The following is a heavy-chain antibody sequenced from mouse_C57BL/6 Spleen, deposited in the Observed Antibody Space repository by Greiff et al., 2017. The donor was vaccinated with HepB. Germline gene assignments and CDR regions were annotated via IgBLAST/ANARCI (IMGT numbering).Heavy chain of an antibody. CDR1: GYTFTSYW. CDR3: ARSVYSNYGYWYFDV. Sequence: VQLQQPGAELVMPGASVKLSCKASGYTFTSYWMHWVKQRPGQGLEWIGEIDPSYSYTNYNQKFKGKSTLTVDKSSSTAYMQLSSLTSEDSAVYYCARSVYSNYGYWYFDVWGTGTTVTVSS. J-gene: IGHJ1*03. V-gene: IGHV1-69*01. CDR2: IDPSYSYT. D-gene: IGHD2-5*01.